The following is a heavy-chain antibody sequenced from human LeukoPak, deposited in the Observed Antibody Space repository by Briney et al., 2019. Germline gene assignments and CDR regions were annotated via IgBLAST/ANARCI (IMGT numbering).Heavy chain of an antibody. D-gene: IGHD6-19*01. CDR3: AKDQGSGWAYNWFDT. J-gene: IGHJ5*02. CDR2: ISGSGGST. CDR1: GFTFSSYA. V-gene: IGHV3-23*01. Sequence: GGSLRLSCAASGFTFSSYAMSWVRQAPGKGLEWVSAISGSGGSTYYADCVKGRFTISRDNSKNTLYLQMNSLRAEDTAVYYCAKDQGSGWAYNWFDTWGQGTLVTVS.